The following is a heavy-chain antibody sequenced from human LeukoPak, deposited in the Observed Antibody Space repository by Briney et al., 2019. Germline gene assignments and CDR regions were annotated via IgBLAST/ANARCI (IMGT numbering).Heavy chain of an antibody. D-gene: IGHD7-27*01. V-gene: IGHV4-39*07. Sequence: KPSETLSLTCTVSGGSISSSSYYWGWIRQPPGKGLEWIGSIYYSGSTNYNPSLKSRVTVSVDTSKKQFSLKLRSVTAADTAVYYCAKTYFFRLGNWYFDLWGRGTLVTVSS. J-gene: IGHJ2*01. CDR2: IYYSGST. CDR3: AKTYFFRLGNWYFDL. CDR1: GGSISSSSYY.